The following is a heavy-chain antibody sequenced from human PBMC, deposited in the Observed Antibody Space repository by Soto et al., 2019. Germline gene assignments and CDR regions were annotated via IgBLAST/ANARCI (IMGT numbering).Heavy chain of an antibody. Sequence: GGSLRLSCAASGFTFSSYAMSWVRQAPGKGLEWVSAISGSGGSTYYADSVKGRFTISRDNSKNTLYLQMNSLRAEDTAVYYCAKDFVNYYDSGNNWFDPWGQGTLVTVSS. V-gene: IGHV3-23*01. CDR1: GFTFSSYA. D-gene: IGHD3-22*01. J-gene: IGHJ5*02. CDR2: ISGSGGST. CDR3: AKDFVNYYDSGNNWFDP.